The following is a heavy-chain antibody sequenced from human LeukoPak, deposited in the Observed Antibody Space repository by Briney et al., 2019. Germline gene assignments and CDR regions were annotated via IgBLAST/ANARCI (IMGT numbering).Heavy chain of an antibody. D-gene: IGHD5/OR15-5a*01. CDR2: FHRGRI. V-gene: IGHV4-38-2*02. CDR3: ARAPSSYESGNVYPNLGWLDP. J-gene: IGHJ5*02. CDR1: GYPIGLDYD. Sequence: SETLSLTCKVSGYPIGLDYDWVWIRQAPGRGLQWIGGFHRGRIQYNSALKSRVTISIDSSKNQFSLRMWPVTAADTAFYFCARAPSSYESGNVYPNLGWLDPWGQGALVTVSS.